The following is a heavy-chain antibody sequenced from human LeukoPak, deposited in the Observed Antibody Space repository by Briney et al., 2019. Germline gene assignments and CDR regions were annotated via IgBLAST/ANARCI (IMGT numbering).Heavy chain of an antibody. CDR2: ISYDGSNK. J-gene: IGHJ4*02. V-gene: IGHV3-30*18. D-gene: IGHD3-16*01. CDR3: AQDHTTNNLGDDY. Sequence: LSXAXXXFTXXXXGMHWVRQAPGKGLEWVAVISYDGSNKYYADSVKGRFTISRDNSKNTLFLQMNSLRAEDTAVYYCAQDHTTNNLGDDYWGQGTLVTVSS. CDR1: XFTXXXXG.